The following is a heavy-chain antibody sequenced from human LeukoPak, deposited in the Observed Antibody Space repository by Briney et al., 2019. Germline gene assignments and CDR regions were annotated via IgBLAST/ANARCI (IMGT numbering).Heavy chain of an antibody. J-gene: IGHJ6*03. CDR2: INPNNGGT. CDR3: ARDISTSSFYYYNYMDV. D-gene: IGHD2-2*01. CDR1: GCTFTGYY. Sequence: ASVKVSCKASGCTFTGYYIHWVRQAPGQGLEWMGWINPNNGGTNYAQKFQGRVTMTRDTSISTAYMELSRLRSDDTAVYYCARDISTSSFYYYNYMDVWGKGTTVTVSS. V-gene: IGHV1-2*02.